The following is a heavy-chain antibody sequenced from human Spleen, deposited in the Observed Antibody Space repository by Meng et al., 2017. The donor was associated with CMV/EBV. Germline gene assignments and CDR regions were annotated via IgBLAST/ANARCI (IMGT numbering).Heavy chain of an antibody. CDR1: SGSFSGYY. CDR3: ARRRDIVAVPAAIAKMITGGMDV. CDR2: INHSGST. D-gene: IGHD2-2*01. J-gene: IGHJ6*02. Sequence: SETLSLTCAVYSGSFSGYYWSWIRQPPGKGLEWIGEINHSGSTNYNPSLKSRVTVSVDTSKNQFSLKLSSVTAADTAVYYCARRRDIVAVPAAIAKMITGGMDVWGQGTTVTVSS. V-gene: IGHV4-34*01.